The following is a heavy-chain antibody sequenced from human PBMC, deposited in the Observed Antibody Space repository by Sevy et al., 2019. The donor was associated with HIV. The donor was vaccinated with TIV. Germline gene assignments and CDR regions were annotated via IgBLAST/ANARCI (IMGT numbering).Heavy chain of an antibody. CDR1: GGSISSYY. J-gene: IGHJ3*02. D-gene: IGHD2-15*01. V-gene: IGHV4-59*13. Sequence: SETLSLTCTVSGGSISSYYWSWIRQPPGKGLEWIGYIYYSGSTNYNPSLKSRVTISVDTSKNQFSLKLSSVTTADTAVYYCARGRGGGYCSGGSCYSHDACDIWGQGTMVTVSS. CDR3: ARGRGGGYCSGGSCYSHDACDI. CDR2: IYYSGST.